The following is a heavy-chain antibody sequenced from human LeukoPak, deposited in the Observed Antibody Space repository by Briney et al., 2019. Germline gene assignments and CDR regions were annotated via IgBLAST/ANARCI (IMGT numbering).Heavy chain of an antibody. CDR1: GYTFTSYG. D-gene: IGHD4-17*01. CDR3: ARALSDGHWPDY. CDR2: ISAYNGNT. Sequence: HEASVKVSCKASGYTFTSYGISWVRQAPGQGLEWMGWISAYNGNTNYAQKVQGRVTMTTETSTSTAYMDLRSLRSDDTAVYYCARALSDGHWPDYWGQGTLVTVSS. J-gene: IGHJ4*02. V-gene: IGHV1-18*01.